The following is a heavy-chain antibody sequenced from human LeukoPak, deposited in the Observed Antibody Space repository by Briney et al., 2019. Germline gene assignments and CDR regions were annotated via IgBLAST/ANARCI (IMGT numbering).Heavy chain of an antibody. D-gene: IGHD3-16*01. J-gene: IGHJ3*01. V-gene: IGHV4-39*01. CDR1: GGSITSGYYY. Sequence: SETLSLTCSVSGGSITSGYYYWDWIRQSPERGLEWIGNIYHNGNTYYNPSLESRVTVSIDTSTNQFSLKLRSVPAADTAVYYCARHSYDYHLIMGFHFWGPGTMVTVSS. CDR2: IYHNGNT. CDR3: ARHSYDYHLIMGFHF.